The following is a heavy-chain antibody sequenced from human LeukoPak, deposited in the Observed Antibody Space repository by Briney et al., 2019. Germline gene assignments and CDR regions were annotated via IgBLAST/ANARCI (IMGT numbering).Heavy chain of an antibody. J-gene: IGHJ6*03. CDR3: AKLYEQLAYYYYYYVDV. V-gene: IGHV3-30*02. CDR1: GFTFSSYG. CDR2: IRYDGSNK. D-gene: IGHD6-6*01. Sequence: PGGSLRLSCAASGFTFSSYGMHWVRQAPGKGLEWVAFIRYDGSNKYYADSVKGRFTISRDNSKNTPYLQMNSLRAEDTAVYYCAKLYEQLAYYYYYYVDVWGKGTTVTVSS.